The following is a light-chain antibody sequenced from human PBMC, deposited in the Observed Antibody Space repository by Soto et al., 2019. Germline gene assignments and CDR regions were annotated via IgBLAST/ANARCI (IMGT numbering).Light chain of an antibody. CDR1: SSDVGGYNNY. CDR2: DVS. J-gene: IGLJ1*01. V-gene: IGLV2-8*01. Sequence: QSALTQPPSASGSPGQSVTISCTGTSSDVGGYNNYVSWYQQHPGKAPKLMIYDVSKRPSGVPDRFSGSKSGNTASLTVSGLQAEDEADYYCSSYAGSNNFVFGTGTKVTVL. CDR3: SSYAGSNNFV.